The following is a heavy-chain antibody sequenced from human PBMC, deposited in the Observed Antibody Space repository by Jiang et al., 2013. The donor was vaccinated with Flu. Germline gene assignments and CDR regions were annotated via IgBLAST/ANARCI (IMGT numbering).Heavy chain of an antibody. V-gene: IGHV1-46*01. CDR2: INPSGGST. Sequence: GAEVKKPGASVKVSCKASGYTFTSYGISWVRQAPGQGLEWMGIINPSGGSTSYAQKFQGRVTMTRDTSTSTVYMELSSLRSEDTAVYYCARDSSENYGESGMDVWGQGTTVTVSS. J-gene: IGHJ6*02. CDR1: GYTFTSYG. D-gene: IGHD4-17*01. CDR3: ARDSSENYGESGMDV.